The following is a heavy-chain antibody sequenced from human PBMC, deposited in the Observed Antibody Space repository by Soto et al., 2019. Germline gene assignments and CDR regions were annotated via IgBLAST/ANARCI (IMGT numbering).Heavy chain of an antibody. Sequence: ASVKVSCKTSGYTFTTYGISWVRQAPGQGLEWMGWISPYNGNTHYAQKFQGRVTMTTDTSTTTAYMELRTLRSDDRAIYFCARALSVAQYYHYMDVWGKGTTVTVSS. CDR3: ARALSVAQYYHYMDV. J-gene: IGHJ6*03. V-gene: IGHV1-18*01. CDR1: GYTFTTYG. CDR2: ISPYNGNT. D-gene: IGHD6-19*01.